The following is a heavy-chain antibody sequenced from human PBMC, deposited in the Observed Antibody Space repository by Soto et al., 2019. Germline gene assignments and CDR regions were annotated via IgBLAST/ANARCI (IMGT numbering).Heavy chain of an antibody. CDR2: IYYSGST. V-gene: IGHV4-39*07. D-gene: IGHD3-22*01. CDR1: CGSISNSSYY. J-gene: IGHJ4*02. Sequence: PSETLSLTCTVSCGSISNSSYYWGWIRQPPGKGLEWIGSIYYSGSTYYNPSLKSRVTISVDTSKNQFSLKLSSVTAADTAVYYCARGGVDYYDSSGYYFSPYYFDYWGQGTLVTVSS. CDR3: ARGGVDYYDSSGYYFSPYYFDY.